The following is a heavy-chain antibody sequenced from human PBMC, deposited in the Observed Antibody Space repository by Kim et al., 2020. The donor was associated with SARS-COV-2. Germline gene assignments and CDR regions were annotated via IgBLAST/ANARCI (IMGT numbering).Heavy chain of an antibody. CDR1: GGSISSSSYY. Sequence: SETLSLTCTVSGGSISSSSYYWGWIRQPPGKGLEWIGSIYYSGSTYYNPSLKSRVTISVDTSKNQFSLKLSSVTAADTAVYYCARVLYSSGWWLVGWFDPWGQGTLVTVSS. V-gene: IGHV4-39*07. CDR2: IYYSGST. CDR3: ARVLYSSGWWLVGWFDP. D-gene: IGHD6-19*01. J-gene: IGHJ5*02.